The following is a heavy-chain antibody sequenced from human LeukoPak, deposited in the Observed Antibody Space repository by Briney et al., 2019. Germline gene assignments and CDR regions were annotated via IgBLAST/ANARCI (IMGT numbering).Heavy chain of an antibody. CDR3: ARISAYDDY. V-gene: IGHV3-30-3*01. CDR1: GFTFSSYA. J-gene: IGHJ4*02. CDR2: ISYDGSNK. D-gene: IGHD5-12*01. Sequence: PGRSLRLSCAAPGFTFSSYAMHWVRQAPGKGLEWVAVISYDGSNKYYADSVKGRFTISRDNSKNTLYLQMNSLRAEDTAVYYCARISAYDDYWGQGTLVTVSS.